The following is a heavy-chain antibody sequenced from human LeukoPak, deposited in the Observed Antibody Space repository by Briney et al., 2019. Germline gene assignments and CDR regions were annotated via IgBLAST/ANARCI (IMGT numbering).Heavy chain of an antibody. CDR3: ARHQGITMIVVVIATYFDY. V-gene: IGHV4-39*01. J-gene: IGHJ4*02. CDR1: GGSISSSSYY. D-gene: IGHD3-22*01. Sequence: SETLSLTCTVSGGSISSSSYYWGWIRQPPGKGLEWIGSIYYSGGTYYNPSLKSRVTISVDTSKNQFSLKLSSVTAADTAVYYCARHQGITMIVVVIATYFDYWGQGTLVTVSS. CDR2: IYYSGGT.